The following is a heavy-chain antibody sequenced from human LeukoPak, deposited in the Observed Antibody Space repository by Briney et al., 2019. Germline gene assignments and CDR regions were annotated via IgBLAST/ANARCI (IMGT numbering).Heavy chain of an antibody. CDR3: ARGPLTMTRGFDP. V-gene: IGHV4-61*02. J-gene: IGHJ5*02. Sequence: SETLSLTCTVSGASISSANYYWSWIRQPAGKGLEYIGRFYTSGSTNYNPSLKSRVTISVDTSKNQFSLKLSSVTAADTAVYYCARGPLTMTRGFDPWGQGTLVTVSS. CDR1: GASISSANYY. CDR2: FYTSGST. D-gene: IGHD4-17*01.